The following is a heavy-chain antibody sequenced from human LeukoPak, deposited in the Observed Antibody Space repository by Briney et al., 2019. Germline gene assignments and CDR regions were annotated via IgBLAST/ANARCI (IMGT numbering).Heavy chain of an antibody. D-gene: IGHD4-17*01. V-gene: IGHV1-18*01. CDR3: ARADYGDYEDNWFDP. J-gene: IGHJ5*02. CDR1: GYTFTSYG. CDR2: ISAYNGNT. Sequence: GASVKVSCKASGYTFTSYGISWVRQAPGQGLEWMGWISAYNGNTNYAQKLQGRVTMTTDTSTSTAYMELRSLRSDDTAMYYCARADYGDYEDNWFDPWGQGTLVTVSS.